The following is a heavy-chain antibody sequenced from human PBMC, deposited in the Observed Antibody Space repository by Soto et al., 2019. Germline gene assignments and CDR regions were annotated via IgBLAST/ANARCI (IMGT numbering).Heavy chain of an antibody. CDR3: ARGPEVGYYDFWSGYYHVRGNWFDP. Sequence: GASVKVSCKASGYTFTSYDINWGRQATGQGLEWMGWMNPNSGNTGYAQKFQGRVTMTRNTSISTAYMELSSLRSEDTAVYYCARGPEVGYYDFWSGYYHVRGNWFDPWGQGTLVTVSS. CDR1: GYTFTSYD. J-gene: IGHJ5*02. CDR2: MNPNSGNT. V-gene: IGHV1-8*01. D-gene: IGHD3-3*01.